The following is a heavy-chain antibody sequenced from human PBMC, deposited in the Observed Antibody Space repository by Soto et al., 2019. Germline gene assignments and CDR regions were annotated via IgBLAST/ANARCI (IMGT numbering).Heavy chain of an antibody. J-gene: IGHJ4*02. CDR3: ARGGSGTYHV. D-gene: IGHD3-10*01. V-gene: IGHV4-31*01. Sequence: QVQLQESGPGLVKPSQTLTLTCTVSDDSITGGGYFWTWIRQLPGKGLEWLGSTYYRGNTFYNPFLTILWSISIDPSQRRVSLRVTSVTAADTAIYFCARGGSGTYHVWGQGTLVIVYS. CDR2: TYYRGNT. CDR1: DDSITGGGYF.